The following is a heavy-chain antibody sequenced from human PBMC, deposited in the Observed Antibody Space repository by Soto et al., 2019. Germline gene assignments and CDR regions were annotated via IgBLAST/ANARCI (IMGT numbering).Heavy chain of an antibody. CDR2: ISAYNGNT. CDR3: ARPPYCSGGSCYDNWFDP. J-gene: IGHJ5*02. D-gene: IGHD2-15*01. CDR1: GYTFTSYG. Sequence: QVQLVQSGAEVKKPGASVKVSCKASGYTFTSYGISWVRQAPGQGLEWMGWISAYNGNTNYAQKLQGRVTMTTDTHTSTAYMELGSLRPDDTAVYYCARPPYCSGGSCYDNWFDPWGQGTLVTVSS. V-gene: IGHV1-18*01.